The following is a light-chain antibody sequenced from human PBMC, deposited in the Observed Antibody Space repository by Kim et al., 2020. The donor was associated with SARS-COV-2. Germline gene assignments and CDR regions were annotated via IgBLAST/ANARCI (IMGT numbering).Light chain of an antibody. CDR1: QSLLHTNGFNY. V-gene: IGKV2-28*01. CDR2: LGS. CDR3: MQGLQTLRT. J-gene: IGKJ1*01. Sequence: DIVMTQSPLSLPVTPGEPASISCRSSQSLLHTNGFNYLDWYLQRPGQSPQLLIYLGSNRASGVPDRFSGSGSGTDFTLKISRVEAKDVGVYVCMQGLQTLRTFGQGTKVDIK.